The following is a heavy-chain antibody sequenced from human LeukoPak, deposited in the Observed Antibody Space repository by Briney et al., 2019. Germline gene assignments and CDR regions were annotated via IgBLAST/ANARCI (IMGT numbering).Heavy chain of an antibody. CDR2: INANSGTT. Sequence: GGSLRLSCAASGFAFSFYAMSWLRQPPGKGLEWVSTINANSGTTSYAASARGRFTISRDNSKNTLYLQVNTLRADDTATYYCAKPVSGGLAVTADWFHPWGQGTLVVVSS. CDR1: GFAFSFYA. V-gene: IGHV3-23*01. CDR3: AKPVSGGLAVTADWFHP. D-gene: IGHD6-19*01. J-gene: IGHJ5*01.